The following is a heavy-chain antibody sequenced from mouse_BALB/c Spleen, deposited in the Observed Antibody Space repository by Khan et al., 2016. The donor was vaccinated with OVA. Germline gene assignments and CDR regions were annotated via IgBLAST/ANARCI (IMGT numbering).Heavy chain of an antibody. Sequence: EVKLEESGGGLVKPGGSLKVSCAASGFTFSNYAMSWVRQTPEKRLEWVASISSGGSTYCPDSVKGRFTISRDNARNILYLQMSSLKSEDTAIYYCARDYWFVYWGQGTLVTVSA. V-gene: IGHV5-6-5*01. CDR1: GFTFSNYA. CDR3: ARDYWFVY. CDR2: ISSGGST. J-gene: IGHJ3*01.